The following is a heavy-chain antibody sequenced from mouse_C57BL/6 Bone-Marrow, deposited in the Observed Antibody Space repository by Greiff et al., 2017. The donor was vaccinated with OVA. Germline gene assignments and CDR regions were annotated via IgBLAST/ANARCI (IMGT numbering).Heavy chain of an antibody. V-gene: IGHV3-6*01. CDR3: ARRDGNYLLGSRDY. D-gene: IGHD2-1*01. CDR1: GYSIPSGYY. J-gene: IGHJ4*01. CDR2: ISYDGSN. Sequence: EVQLQESGPGLVKPSQSLSLTCSVTGYSIPSGYYWNWIRQFPGNKLEWMGYISYDGSNNYNPSLKNRIAITRDTSKNQFFLKLNSVTTEDTATYYCARRDGNYLLGSRDYWGQGTSVTVSS.